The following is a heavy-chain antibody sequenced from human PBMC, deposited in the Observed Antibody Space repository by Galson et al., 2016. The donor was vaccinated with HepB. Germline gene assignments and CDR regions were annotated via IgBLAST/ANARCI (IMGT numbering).Heavy chain of an antibody. CDR1: GFTFSHYG. J-gene: IGHJ2*01. V-gene: IGHV3-33*01. Sequence: SLRLSCAASGFTFSHYGTHWVRQLPGKGPEWVAAIWYDGSNTHYADSVKGRFTISRDNSKNTLYLQTNTLRAEDTALYYCARDLHLAWYFDLWGRGTWVTVSS. CDR3: ARDLHLAWYFDL. CDR2: IWYDGSNT.